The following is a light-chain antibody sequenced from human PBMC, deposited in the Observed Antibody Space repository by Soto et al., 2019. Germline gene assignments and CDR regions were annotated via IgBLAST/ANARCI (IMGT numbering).Light chain of an antibody. J-gene: IGKJ1*01. Sequence: EIVMTQSPASLSVSPGERATLSCRASQSVTSDYLAWYQQKPGQAPRLLVYGASRRATGIPARFTGSGSGTDFTLTISRLEPEDFAVYYCQQYGRTFGQGTKVDIK. CDR3: QQYGRT. CDR1: QSVTSDY. CDR2: GAS. V-gene: IGKV3-20*01.